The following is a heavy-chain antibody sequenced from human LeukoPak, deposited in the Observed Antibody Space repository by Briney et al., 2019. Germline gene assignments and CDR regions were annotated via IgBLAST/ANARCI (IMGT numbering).Heavy chain of an antibody. V-gene: IGHV4-61*02. CDR1: GGSISSDSYY. CDR3: ARDLREGDYYFDY. Sequence: SETLSLTCTVSGGSISSDSYYWTWIRQPAGKGLEWIGRIYTSGSTNYNPSLKSRVTILVDTSKNQFSLKLSSVTAADTAVYYCARDLREGDYYFDYWGQGTLVTVSS. CDR2: IYTSGST. D-gene: IGHD3-16*01. J-gene: IGHJ4*02.